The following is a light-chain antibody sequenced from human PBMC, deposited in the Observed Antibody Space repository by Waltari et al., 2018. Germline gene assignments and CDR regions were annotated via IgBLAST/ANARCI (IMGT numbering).Light chain of an antibody. CDR1: QSVLYSTNTQSY. Sequence: DIVMTQSTDSLAVSLGERATIKCKSSQSVLYSTNTQSYVAWYQQKPGQPPKLLIYWTSTRESGVPDRFSGSGSGTDFTLTISNLQAEDVAVYYCQQYYSTWTFGQGTKVEIK. CDR3: QQYYSTWT. V-gene: IGKV4-1*01. J-gene: IGKJ1*01. CDR2: WTS.